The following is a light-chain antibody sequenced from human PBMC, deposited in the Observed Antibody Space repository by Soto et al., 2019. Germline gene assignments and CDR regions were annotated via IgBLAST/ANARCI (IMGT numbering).Light chain of an antibody. V-gene: IGKV3-15*01. Sequence: EILMTQSPATLSVSPGERATLSCRASQSIGSKLAWYQQKRGQAPRLLFYGASNRATGIPARFGASGSGTDFTLTISRLEPEDFGVYFCHHYTRSPIFTFGPGTTVD. CDR1: QSIGSK. CDR3: HHYTRSPIFT. J-gene: IGKJ3*01. CDR2: GAS.